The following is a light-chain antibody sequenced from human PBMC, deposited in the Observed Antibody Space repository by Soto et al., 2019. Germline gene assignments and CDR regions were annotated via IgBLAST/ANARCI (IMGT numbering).Light chain of an antibody. CDR3: QQYNTYPWT. CDR2: KAS. CDR1: QSISSW. Sequence: DIQMTQSPSTLSASVGDRVTITCRASQSISSWLAWYQQKPGKAPNLLIYKASSLEGGGPLRFSGSESGTEFTLTISSLQPDDFATYYCQQYNTYPWTFGQGTKVEIK. V-gene: IGKV1-5*03. J-gene: IGKJ1*01.